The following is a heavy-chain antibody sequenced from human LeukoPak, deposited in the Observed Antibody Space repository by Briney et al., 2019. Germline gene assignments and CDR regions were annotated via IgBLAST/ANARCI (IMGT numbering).Heavy chain of an antibody. J-gene: IGHJ4*02. V-gene: IGHV4-34*01. Sequence: SETLSLTCAVYGGSFSGYYWSWIRQPPGKGLEWIGEINHSGSTNYNPSLKSRVTISVDTSKNQFSLKLSSVTAADTAVYYCARDRSSGSGFDYWGQGTLVTVSS. CDR2: INHSGST. CDR1: GGSFSGYY. CDR3: ARDRSSGSGFDY. D-gene: IGHD6-19*01.